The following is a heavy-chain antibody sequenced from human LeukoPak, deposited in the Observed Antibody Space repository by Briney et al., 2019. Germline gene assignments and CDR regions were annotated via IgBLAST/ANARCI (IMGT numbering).Heavy chain of an antibody. CDR1: GLTFDFYD. J-gene: IGHJ3*02. CDR2: ISWNSGNI. Sequence: QPGRSLRLSCAGSGLTFDFYDMQWVRQSPGRGLEWVSVISWNSGNIGYADSVKGRFTISRENAKNSLYLQMNSLRAGDTAVYYCARAASGSSHDAFDIWGQGTMVTVSS. D-gene: IGHD1-26*01. CDR3: ARAASGSSHDAFDI. V-gene: IGHV3-9*01.